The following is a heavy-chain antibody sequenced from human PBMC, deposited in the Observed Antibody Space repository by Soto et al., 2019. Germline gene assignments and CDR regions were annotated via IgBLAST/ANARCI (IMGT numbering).Heavy chain of an antibody. CDR3: AKEASHKVSRGDDY. CDR1: GFTFSDYG. D-gene: IGHD3-10*01. V-gene: IGHV3-30*18. J-gene: IGHJ4*02. Sequence: QVQLAESGGGVVQPGGSLRLSCAASGFTFSDYGIDWIRQAPGKGLEWVAVISHEGGTQYYADSVRGRFTVSRDNSKNIQYLKMDNLRPEDTAMYFCAKEASHKVSRGDDYWGQGTLVTVSS. CDR2: ISHEGGTQ.